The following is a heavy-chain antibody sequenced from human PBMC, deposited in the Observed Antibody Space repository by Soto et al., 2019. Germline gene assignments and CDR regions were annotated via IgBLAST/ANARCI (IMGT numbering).Heavy chain of an antibody. V-gene: IGHV3-23*01. J-gene: IGHJ4*02. CDR2: ISGSGGST. CDR1: GFTFSSYA. Sequence: EVQLLESGGGLVQPGGSLRLSCAASGFTFSSYAMSWVRQAPGKGLEWVSAISGSGGSTYYADSVKGRFTISRDNSKNTLYLQMNSLRADDTAVYYCATIAAAGTYYFDYWGQGTLVTVSS. D-gene: IGHD6-13*01. CDR3: ATIAAAGTYYFDY.